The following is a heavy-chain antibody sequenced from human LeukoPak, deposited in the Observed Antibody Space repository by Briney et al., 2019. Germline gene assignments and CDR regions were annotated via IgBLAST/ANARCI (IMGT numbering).Heavy chain of an antibody. CDR1: GGSISSGGYY. Sequence: SETLSLTCTVSGGSISSGGYYWSWIRQHPGKGLEWIGYIYYSGSTYYNPSLKSRVTISVDTSKNQFSLKLSSVTAADTAVYYCARGSYYDSSGGYFDYWGQGTLVTVSS. D-gene: IGHD3-22*01. CDR3: ARGSYYDSSGGYFDY. CDR2: IYYSGST. J-gene: IGHJ4*02. V-gene: IGHV4-31*03.